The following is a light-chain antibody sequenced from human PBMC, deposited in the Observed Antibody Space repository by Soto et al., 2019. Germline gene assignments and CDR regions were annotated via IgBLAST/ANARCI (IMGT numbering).Light chain of an antibody. CDR3: QQANSFPLT. CDR2: DAS. Sequence: DIQLTQSPSSLSASVGDRATITCRVSQGISSYLNWYRQKPGKVPKLLIFDASSLQSGVPSRFSGSGSGTDFTLTISSLQPEDFATYYCQQANSFPLTFGGGSKVDIK. J-gene: IGKJ4*01. CDR1: QGISSY. V-gene: IGKV1-12*01.